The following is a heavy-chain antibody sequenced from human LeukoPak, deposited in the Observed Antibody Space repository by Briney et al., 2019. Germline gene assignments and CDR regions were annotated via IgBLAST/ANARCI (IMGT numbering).Heavy chain of an antibody. CDR2: ISGSGGST. J-gene: IGHJ6*02. CDR1: GFTFSSYA. CDR3: AKALLEGEYYYYYYGMDV. D-gene: IGHD3-3*01. Sequence: PGGSLRLSCAASGFTFSSYAMRWVRQAPGKGLEWVSAISGSGGSTYYADSVKGRFTISRDNSKNTLYLQMNSLRAEHTAVYYCAKALLEGEYYYYYYGMDVWGQGTTVTVSS. V-gene: IGHV3-23*01.